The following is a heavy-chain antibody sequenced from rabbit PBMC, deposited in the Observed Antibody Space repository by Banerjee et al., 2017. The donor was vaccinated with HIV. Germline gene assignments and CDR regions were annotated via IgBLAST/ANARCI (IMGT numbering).Heavy chain of an antibody. CDR3: ARSTDRFSVADGMDL. Sequence: QEQLVESGGGLVKPEGSLTLTCTASGFSFSNKAVMCWVRQAPGKGLEWIACINAVSSGSTYYASWAKGRFTISKTSSTTVTLQMTSLTAADTATYFCARSTDRFSVADGMDLWGPGTLVTVS. D-gene: IGHD7-1*01. V-gene: IGHV1S45*01. CDR2: INAVSSGST. CDR1: GFSFSNKAV. J-gene: IGHJ6*01.